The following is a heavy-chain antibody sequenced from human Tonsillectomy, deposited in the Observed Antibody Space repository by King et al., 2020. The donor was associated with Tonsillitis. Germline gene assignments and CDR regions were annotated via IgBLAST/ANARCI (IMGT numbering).Heavy chain of an antibody. CDR1: GYSFTSNW. J-gene: IGHJ3*02. V-gene: IGHV5-51*01. CDR3: ARQITGTFDAFDI. CDR2: IYPGDSDT. D-gene: IGHD1-20*01. Sequence: QLVQSGAEVKKAGESLKISCKGSGYSFTSNWSAWVRQMPGKGLEWMGIIYPGDSDTRYSPSFQGQVTISVDKSISTAYLQWSSLKASDTAMYYCARQITGTFDAFDIWGQGTRVTVSS.